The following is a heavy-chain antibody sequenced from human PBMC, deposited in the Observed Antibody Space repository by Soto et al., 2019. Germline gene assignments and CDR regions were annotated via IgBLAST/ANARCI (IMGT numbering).Heavy chain of an antibody. CDR3: PRASPYTNARSAS. V-gene: IGHV3-11*01. D-gene: IGHD2-2*02. J-gene: IGHJ5*01. Sequence: QVQLVESGGGLVKPGGSLRLSCAASGFTFSDYYMSWIRQAPGKGLEWVSYISATSTIYYADSVKGRFTISRDNAKNSRALEPNSMRAEDSAGYYGPRASPYTNARSASRGKGTLVPVSS. CDR1: GFTFSDYY. CDR2: ISATSTI.